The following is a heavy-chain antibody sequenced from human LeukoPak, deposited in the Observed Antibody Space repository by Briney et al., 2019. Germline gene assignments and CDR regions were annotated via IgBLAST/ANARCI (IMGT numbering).Heavy chain of an antibody. V-gene: IGHV3-30*04. CDR3: ARAPTAILTYYFDS. CDR2: ISYDESKE. Sequence: PGRSLRLSCAASGFSFSSLTMHWVRQAPGKGLEWVAFISYDESKEYYADSVKDRFTISRDNSKNTLYLQMVSLRVEDTAIYYCARAPTAILTYYFDSWGQGTVVTVSS. D-gene: IGHD2/OR15-2a*01. CDR1: GFSFSSLT. J-gene: IGHJ4*02.